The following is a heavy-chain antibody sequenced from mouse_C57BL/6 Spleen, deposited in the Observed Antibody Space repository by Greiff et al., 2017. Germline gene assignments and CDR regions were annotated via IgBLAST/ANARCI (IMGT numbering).Heavy chain of an antibody. CDR1: GFNIKDYY. CDR2: IDPEDGDT. V-gene: IGHV14-1*01. Sequence: VQLQQSGAELVRPGASVKLSCTASGFNIKDYYMHWVKQRPEQGLEWIGRIDPEDGDTEYAPKFQGKATMTADTSSNTAYLQLSSLTSEDTAVYYCTTDRYYYGSSYYAMDYWGQGTSVTVSS. J-gene: IGHJ4*01. CDR3: TTDRYYYGSSYYAMDY. D-gene: IGHD1-1*01.